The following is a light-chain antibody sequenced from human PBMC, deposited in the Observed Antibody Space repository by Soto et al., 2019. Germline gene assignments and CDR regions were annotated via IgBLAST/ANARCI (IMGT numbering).Light chain of an antibody. CDR2: GAS. CDR3: QQYGSSPLT. CDR1: QSVSSSY. Sequence: IVLTQSAATLSVSPGERATLSFRASQSVSSSYLAWYRQRPGQAPRLVTYGASSRAAGIPDRFTGSGSGTDFTLTISRLEPEDFAVYYCQQYGSSPLTFGGGTKVDIK. J-gene: IGKJ4*01. V-gene: IGKV3-20*01.